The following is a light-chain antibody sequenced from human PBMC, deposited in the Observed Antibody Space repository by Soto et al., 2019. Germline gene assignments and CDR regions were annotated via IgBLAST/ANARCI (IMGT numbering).Light chain of an antibody. J-gene: IGKJ5*01. CDR3: QQSYSTPL. CDR1: QGINNR. Sequence: DVQMTQSPSTMSASVVDRFTITVRASQGINNRLVWFQQKPGKVPKRLISSASSLQAGVPSRFSGSGFGTEFTLTVSSLQPEDFATYYCQQSYSTPLFGQGTRLEIK. CDR2: SAS. V-gene: IGKV1-17*03.